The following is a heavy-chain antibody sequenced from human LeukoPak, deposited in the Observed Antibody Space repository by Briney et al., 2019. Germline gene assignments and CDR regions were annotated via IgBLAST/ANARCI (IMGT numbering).Heavy chain of an antibody. CDR2: IIPIFGTA. CDR3: ARDRDGYNYARSHYYYMDV. D-gene: IGHD5-24*01. V-gene: IGHV1-69*13. CDR1: GGTFSSYA. J-gene: IGHJ6*03. Sequence: SVKVSCKASGGTFSSYAISWVRQAPGQGLEWMGGIIPIFGTANYAQKFQGRVTITADESTSTAYMELSSLRSEDTAVYYCARDRDGYNYARSHYYYMDVWGKGTTVTISS.